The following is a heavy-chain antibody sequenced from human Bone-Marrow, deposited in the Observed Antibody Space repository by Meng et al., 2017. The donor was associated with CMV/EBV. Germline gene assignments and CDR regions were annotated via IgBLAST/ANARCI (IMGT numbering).Heavy chain of an antibody. CDR1: GFTFSSYT. CDR2: ISYDGGNK. CDR3: AREDRRVYFDY. V-gene: IGHV3-30*04. Sequence: GESLKISCAASGFTFSSYTMHWVRQAPGKGLEWVAVISYDGGNKYYADSVKGRFTISRDNSKNTLYLQMNSLRAEDTAVYYCAREDRRVYFDYWGQGTLVTVSS. J-gene: IGHJ4*02.